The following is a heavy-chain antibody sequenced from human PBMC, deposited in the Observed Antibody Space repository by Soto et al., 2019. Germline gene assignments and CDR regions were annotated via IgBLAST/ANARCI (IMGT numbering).Heavy chain of an antibody. Sequence: PGGSLRLSCAASGFTFSSYWMSWVRQAPGKGLEWVANIKQDGSNKYYADSVKGRFTISRDNSKNTLYLQMNSLRAEDTAVYYCAEDYGSKDPYGMDVWGQGTTVTVSS. CDR2: IKQDGSNK. V-gene: IGHV3-7*02. J-gene: IGHJ6*02. D-gene: IGHD3-16*01. CDR1: GFTFSSYW. CDR3: AEDYGSKDPYGMDV.